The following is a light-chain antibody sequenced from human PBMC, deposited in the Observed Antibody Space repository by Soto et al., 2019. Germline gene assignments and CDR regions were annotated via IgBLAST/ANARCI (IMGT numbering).Light chain of an antibody. CDR1: QSISNW. J-gene: IGKJ4*01. CDR2: KAS. CDR3: QQYNSYPLT. Sequence: DIQMTQSPSTLSASVGDRVTITCRASQSISNWLDWYQQKPGKAPKLLIYKASSLESGVPSRFSGSGSGTEFSLTISSLQTDDFATYYCQQYNSYPLTCGGGIEVEIK. V-gene: IGKV1-5*03.